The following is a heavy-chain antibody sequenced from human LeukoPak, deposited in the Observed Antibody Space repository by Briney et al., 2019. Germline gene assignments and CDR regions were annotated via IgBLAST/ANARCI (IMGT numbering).Heavy chain of an antibody. Sequence: PGGSLRLSCAASRFTFSTYTMNWVRQAPGKGLEWVSSISSSSSYIYYADSVKGRFTISRDNAKNSLYLQMNTLRAEDTAVYYCARDRTTVTTFGCWGQGTLVTVAS. CDR1: RFTFSTYT. D-gene: IGHD4-17*01. CDR3: ARDRTTVTTFGC. V-gene: IGHV3-21*01. J-gene: IGHJ4*02. CDR2: ISSSSSYI.